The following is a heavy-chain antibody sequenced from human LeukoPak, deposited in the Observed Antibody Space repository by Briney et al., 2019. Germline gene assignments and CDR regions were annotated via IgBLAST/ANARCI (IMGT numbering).Heavy chain of an antibody. D-gene: IGHD2-21*01. CDR1: GGSISSYY. J-gene: IGHJ4*02. Sequence: SESLSLTCTVPGGSISSYYWSWIRQPPGEGVGLIGYIYYSGSANYNPSLKSRVNISVDTSNNQFSLKLSSVTAADTAVYYCARHVRVSVSFDYWGQGTLVTASS. CDR3: ARHVRVSVSFDY. V-gene: IGHV4-59*08. CDR2: IYYSGSA.